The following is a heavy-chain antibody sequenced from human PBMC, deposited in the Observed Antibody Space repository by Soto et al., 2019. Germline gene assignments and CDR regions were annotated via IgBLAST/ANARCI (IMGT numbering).Heavy chain of an antibody. CDR3: VRDYGGTTVAGTGYLDY. Sequence: QVQLVESGGGVVQPGKSLRLSCAASGFTFSTHAMYWVRQAPGKGLEWVAVISFDGGIKYFADSVKGRFTISRDNSKNTMYLQMNSLKPEDAALEDCVRDYGGTTVAGTGYLDYWGQGTLVTVSS. V-gene: IGHV3-30*03. D-gene: IGHD6-19*01. CDR2: ISFDGGIK. CDR1: GFTFSTHA. J-gene: IGHJ4*02.